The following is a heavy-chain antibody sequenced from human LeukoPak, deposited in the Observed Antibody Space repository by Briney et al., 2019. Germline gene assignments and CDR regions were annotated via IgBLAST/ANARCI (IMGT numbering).Heavy chain of an antibody. CDR1: GYTFTSYG. J-gene: IGHJ6*02. V-gene: IGHV1-18*01. Sequence: GASVKVSCKASGYTFTSYGISWVRQAPGQGLEWMGWISAYNGNTNYAQKLQGRVTMTTDTSTSTAYMELRSLRSDDTAVYYCARSVGADRTDYGMDVWGQGTTVTVSS. CDR2: ISAYNGNT. CDR3: ARSVGADRTDYGMDV. D-gene: IGHD2-2*01.